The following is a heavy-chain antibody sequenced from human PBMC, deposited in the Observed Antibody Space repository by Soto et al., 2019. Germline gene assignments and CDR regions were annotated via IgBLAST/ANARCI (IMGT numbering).Heavy chain of an antibody. CDR1: GYTFTRYG. Sequence: ASVKVSCKASGYTFTRYGISWVGLAPGQGLEWMGWISAYNGKTNYAQKLQGRVTMTTDTSTSTAYMELRSLRSDDTAVFYCARLTMAQDAFDIWGQGTMVT. V-gene: IGHV1-18*01. J-gene: IGHJ3*02. CDR3: ARLTMAQDAFDI. D-gene: IGHD3-10*01. CDR2: ISAYNGKT.